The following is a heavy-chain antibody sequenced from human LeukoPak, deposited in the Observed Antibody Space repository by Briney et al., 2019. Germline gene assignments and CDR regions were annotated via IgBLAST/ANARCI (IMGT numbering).Heavy chain of an antibody. J-gene: IGHJ4*02. Sequence: PGRSLRLSCTGSGFNFADYAMSWVRQAPGKGLEWVGFIRSKAYGETTLYAATVKGRFTISRDDSKRVAYLQMNSLKTEDTGVYFCTRDYKLLPEWVQGTLVTVYS. CDR3: TRDYKLLPE. D-gene: IGHD2-15*01. CDR1: GFNFADYA. V-gene: IGHV3-49*04. CDR2: IRSKAYGETT.